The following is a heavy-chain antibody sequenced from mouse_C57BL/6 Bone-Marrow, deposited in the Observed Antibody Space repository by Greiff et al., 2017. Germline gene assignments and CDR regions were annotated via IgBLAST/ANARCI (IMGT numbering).Heavy chain of an antibody. CDR2: IDPSDSYT. CDR3: ARAGSNLFYYAMDY. V-gene: IGHV1-50*01. Sequence: QVQLQQPGAELVKPGASVKLSCKASGYTFTSYWMQWVKQRPGQGLEWIGEIDPSDSYTNYNQKFKGKATLTVDTSSSTAYMQLSSLTSEDSAVYYCARAGSNLFYYAMDYWGQGTSVTVSS. J-gene: IGHJ4*01. D-gene: IGHD2-5*01. CDR1: GYTFTSYW.